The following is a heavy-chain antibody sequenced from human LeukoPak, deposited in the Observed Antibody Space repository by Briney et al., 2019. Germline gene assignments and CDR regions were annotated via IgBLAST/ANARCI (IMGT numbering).Heavy chain of an antibody. CDR3: AKDSMGGYSYFDY. CDR1: GFTFSSYA. D-gene: IGHD5-12*01. V-gene: IGHV3-23*01. Sequence: SGGSLRLSCAASGFTFSSYAMSWVRQAPGKGLEWVSAISGSGGSTYYADSVKGRFTISRDNSKNTLYLQMNSLRAEDTAVYYCAKDSMGGYSYFDYWGQGTLVTVSS. J-gene: IGHJ4*02. CDR2: ISGSGGST.